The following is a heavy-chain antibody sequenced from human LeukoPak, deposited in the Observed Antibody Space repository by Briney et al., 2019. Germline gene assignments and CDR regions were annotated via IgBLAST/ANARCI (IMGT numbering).Heavy chain of an antibody. J-gene: IGHJ3*02. CDR2: IYSGGST. CDR1: GFTVSSHY. D-gene: IGHD3-22*01. CDR3: ASNQYYYDSSGYYPRGI. V-gene: IGHV3-66*02. Sequence: PGGSLRLSCAASGFTVSSHYMSWVRQAPGKGLEWVSVIYSGGSTYYADSVKGRFTISRDNSKNTLYLQMNSLRAEDTAVYYCASNQYYYDSSGYYPRGIWGQGTMVTVSS.